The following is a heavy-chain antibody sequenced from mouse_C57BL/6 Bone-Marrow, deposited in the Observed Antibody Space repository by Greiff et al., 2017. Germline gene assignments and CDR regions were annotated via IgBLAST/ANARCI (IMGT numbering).Heavy chain of an antibody. J-gene: IGHJ3*01. CDR2: IHPNSGST. CDR3: ARADSNYSFAY. V-gene: IGHV1-64*01. CDR1: GYTFTSYW. D-gene: IGHD2-5*01. Sequence: QVQLQQPGAELVKPGASVKLSCKASGYTFTSYWMHWVKQRPGQGLEWIGMIHPNSGSTNYNEKFKNKATLTVDKSSSTAYMQLSSLTSEDSAVYYCARADSNYSFAYWGQGTLVTVSA.